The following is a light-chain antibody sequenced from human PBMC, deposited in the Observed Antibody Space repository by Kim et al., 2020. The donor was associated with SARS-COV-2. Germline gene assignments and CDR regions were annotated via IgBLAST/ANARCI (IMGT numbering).Light chain of an antibody. J-gene: IGLJ2*01. CDR1: NIGNKY. Sequence: SVDPGEPAGITGEGSNIGNKYLHCYQQQPGQAPVLVISYDTDRPAGIPERFSGSNSGQTATLTINRVEAGDEADYDWQLWDSNCAVFGGGTQLTVL. CDR3: QLWDSNCAV. V-gene: IGLV3-21*04. CDR2: YDT.